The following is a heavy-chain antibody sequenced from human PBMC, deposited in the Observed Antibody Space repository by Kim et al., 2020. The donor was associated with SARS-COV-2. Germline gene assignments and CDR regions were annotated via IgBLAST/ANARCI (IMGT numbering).Heavy chain of an antibody. J-gene: IGHJ4*02. V-gene: IGHV4-31*03. CDR2: IYYSGST. CDR1: GGSISSGGYY. D-gene: IGHD3-22*01. CDR3: ASDSGYYSFFDY. Sequence: SETLSLTCTVSGGSISSGGYYWSWIRQHPGKGLEWIGYIYYSGSTYYNPSLKSRVTISVDTSKNQFSLKPSSVTAADTAVYYCASDSGYYSFFDYWGQGTLVTVSS.